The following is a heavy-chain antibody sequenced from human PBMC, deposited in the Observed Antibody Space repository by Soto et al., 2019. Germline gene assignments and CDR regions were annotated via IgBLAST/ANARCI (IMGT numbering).Heavy chain of an antibody. CDR1: GFTFSSYE. CDR2: ISSSGSTI. D-gene: IGHD2-15*01. Sequence: EVQLVESGGGLVQPGGSLRLSCAASGFTFSSYEMNWVRQAPGKGLEWVSYISSSGSTIYYADSVKGRFTISRDNDENSRNQQMHGLSAEGPAVKYFARGLMGLDVVAARDLNTDYWGQGTLVTVSS. J-gene: IGHJ4*02. CDR3: ARGLMGLDVVAARDLNTDY. V-gene: IGHV3-48*03.